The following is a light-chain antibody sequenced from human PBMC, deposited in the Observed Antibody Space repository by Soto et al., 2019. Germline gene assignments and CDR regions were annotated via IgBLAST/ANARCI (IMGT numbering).Light chain of an antibody. CDR3: QTWGTGIRV. V-gene: IGLV4-69*01. CDR1: RGHSSYA. CDR2: LNSDGSH. Sequence: QLVLTQSPSASASLGASVKLTCTLSRGHSSYAIAWHQQQPEKGPRYLMNLNSDGSHTTGDGIPDRFSGSSSGAERYLTIASLQSEDEADYYCQTWGTGIRVFGGGTKVTVL. J-gene: IGLJ3*02.